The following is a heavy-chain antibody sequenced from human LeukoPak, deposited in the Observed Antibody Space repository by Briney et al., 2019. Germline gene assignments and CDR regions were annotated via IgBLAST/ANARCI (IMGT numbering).Heavy chain of an antibody. CDR3: ARGYYAASVRFDY. CDR2: ITWNSGTI. CDR1: GFTFYDYA. D-gene: IGHD3-10*01. Sequence: GGSLRLSCAASGFTFYDYAMHWVRQAPGKGLEWVSGITWNSGTIGYADSVKGRFTISRGNAKNSLYLQMNSLRVEDTALYYCARGYYAASVRFDYWGRGTLVTVSS. J-gene: IGHJ4*02. V-gene: IGHV3-9*01.